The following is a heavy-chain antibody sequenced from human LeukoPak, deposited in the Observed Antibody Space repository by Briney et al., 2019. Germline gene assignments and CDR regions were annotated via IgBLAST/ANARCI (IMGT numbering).Heavy chain of an antibody. Sequence: SETLSLTCTVSGGSISSYYWSWIRQPPGKGLEWIGYIYYSGSANYNPSLKGRVTISVDTSKNQFSLKLTSVTAADTAVYYCARLDHADNFDYWGQGALVTVSS. CDR2: IYYSGSA. J-gene: IGHJ4*02. D-gene: IGHD1-14*01. V-gene: IGHV4-59*08. CDR3: ARLDHADNFDY. CDR1: GGSISSYY.